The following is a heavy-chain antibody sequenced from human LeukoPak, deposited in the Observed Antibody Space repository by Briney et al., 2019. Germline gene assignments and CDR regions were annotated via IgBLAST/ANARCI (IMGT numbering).Heavy chain of an antibody. Sequence: PGGSLRLSCAASGFTFSSYGMHWVRQAPGKGLEWVAVISYDGSNKYYADSVKGRFTISRDNSKNTLYLQMNSLRAEDTAVYYCAKVFDSSGYYKYFQHWGQGTLVTVSS. CDR1: GFTFSSYG. CDR2: ISYDGSNK. J-gene: IGHJ1*01. CDR3: AKVFDSSGYYKYFQH. V-gene: IGHV3-30*18. D-gene: IGHD3-22*01.